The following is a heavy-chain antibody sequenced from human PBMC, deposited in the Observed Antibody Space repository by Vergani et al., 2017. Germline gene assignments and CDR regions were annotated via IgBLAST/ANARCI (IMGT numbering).Heavy chain of an antibody. D-gene: IGHD5-24*01. CDR2: IKNTGDST. CDR3: GRGSDNYN. Sequence: VQLVESAGGVVQPGGSLRLSCVASGFTFSSHAMRWVRQGHGQGLEWVSSIKNTGDSTHYADSVKGRFTISRDNSKNTLYLQMNSLRVEDTAVYYCGRGSDNYNWGQGTLVTVSS. V-gene: IGHV3-23*04. J-gene: IGHJ4*02. CDR1: GFTFSSHA.